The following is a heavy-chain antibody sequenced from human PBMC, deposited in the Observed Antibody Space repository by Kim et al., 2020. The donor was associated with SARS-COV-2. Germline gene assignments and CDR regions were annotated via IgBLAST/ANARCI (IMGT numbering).Heavy chain of an antibody. CDR2: INPSGGST. D-gene: IGHD2-2*01. Sequence: ASVKVSCKASGYTFTSYYMHWVRQAPGQGLEWMGIINPSGGSTSYAQKFQGRVTMTRDTSTSTVYMELSSLRSEDTAVYYCAREPRAAAKYYYYGMDVWGQGTTVTVSS. CDR1: GYTFTSYY. V-gene: IGHV1-46*01. CDR3: AREPRAAAKYYYYGMDV. J-gene: IGHJ6*02.